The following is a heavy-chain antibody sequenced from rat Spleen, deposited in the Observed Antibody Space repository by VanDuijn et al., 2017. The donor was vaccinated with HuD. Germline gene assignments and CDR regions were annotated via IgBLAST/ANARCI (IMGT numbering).Heavy chain of an antibody. J-gene: IGHJ2*01. CDR2: ISSGGST. D-gene: IGHD1-2*01. V-gene: IGHV2S12*01. CDR3: TRGGSSYMPWDY. Sequence: QVQLKESGPGLVQPSQTLSLTCTVSGFSLTSNGVSWVRQPPGKGLEWIAAISSGGSTYYNSALKSRLSISRDTSKSQVFLKMNSLQAEDTAIYFCTRGGSSYMPWDYWGQGVMVTVSS. CDR1: GFSLTSNG.